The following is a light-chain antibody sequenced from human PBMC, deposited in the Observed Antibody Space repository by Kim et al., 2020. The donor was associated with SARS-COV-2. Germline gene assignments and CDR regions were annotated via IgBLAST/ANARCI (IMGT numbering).Light chain of an antibody. J-gene: IGKJ4*01. CDR3: QQRSSWPRT. V-gene: IGKV3-11*01. CDR2: DAS. Sequence: LCQGERAPHACGASQGGSTYLAWYQQRAGQAPRVLIYDASNRATGIPARFSGSGAGTDFTLTISSLQPEDFAVYDCQQRSSWPRTFGGGTKLEI. CDR1: QGGSTY.